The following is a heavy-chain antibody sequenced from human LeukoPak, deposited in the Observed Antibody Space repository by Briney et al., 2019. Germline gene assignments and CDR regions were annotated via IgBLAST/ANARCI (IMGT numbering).Heavy chain of an antibody. D-gene: IGHD2-15*01. V-gene: IGHV4-59*08. CDR1: GGSISSYY. CDR3: VRLRWELLAPYFDH. CDR2: IYYSGST. Sequence: SETLSLTCTVSGGSISSYYWSWIRQPPGKGLEWIGYIYYSGSTNYNPSLKSRVTISVDTSKDQFSLKLSSVTAADTAVYYCVRLRWELLAPYFDHWGQGAFVIVPS. J-gene: IGHJ4*02.